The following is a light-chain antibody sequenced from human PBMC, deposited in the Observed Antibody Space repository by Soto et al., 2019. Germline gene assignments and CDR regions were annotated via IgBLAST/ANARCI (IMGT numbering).Light chain of an antibody. Sequence: QAVVTQPPSASGTPGQRVTISCSGSSSNVGSNTVSWYQQLPGTAPKVLIYSDDERPSGVPDRFSGSRSGSSASLAISGLQSGDKADYYCSSWEDSLNGWVIGGGTQLTVL. CDR3: SSWEDSLNGWV. V-gene: IGLV1-44*01. CDR2: SDD. CDR1: SSNVGSNT. J-gene: IGLJ3*02.